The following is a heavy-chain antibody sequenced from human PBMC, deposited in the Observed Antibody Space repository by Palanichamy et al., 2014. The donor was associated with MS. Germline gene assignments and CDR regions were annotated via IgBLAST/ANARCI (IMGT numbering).Heavy chain of an antibody. CDR3: ARARMDGDSRFYLDS. Sequence: EVQLVESGGGLVQPGGSLTLSCGASGFSFSTYWMHWVRQAPGKGLEWVSNIDREGRRTTTADSVKGRVTVSRDNAKNTLYLQLRSLRVDDTAVYYCARARMDGDSRFYLDSWGQGTLLAVSP. CDR2: IDREGRRT. CDR1: GFSFSTYW. V-gene: IGHV3-74*03. D-gene: IGHD2-8*01. J-gene: IGHJ4*02.